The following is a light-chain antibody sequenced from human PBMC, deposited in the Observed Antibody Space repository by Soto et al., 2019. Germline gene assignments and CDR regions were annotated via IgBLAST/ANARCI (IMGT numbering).Light chain of an antibody. J-gene: IGLJ3*02. CDR1: RNDVGGYDH. Sequence: QSALTQPASVSGSPGQSMTISCTGTRNDVGGYDHVSWYQQHPGKAPKLIIYEVSNRPSGVSNRFSGSKSATTASLIISGLQAEDEADYYCSSYTNTITLRWVFGGGTKLTVL. CDR3: SSYTNTITLRWV. CDR2: EVS. V-gene: IGLV2-14*01.